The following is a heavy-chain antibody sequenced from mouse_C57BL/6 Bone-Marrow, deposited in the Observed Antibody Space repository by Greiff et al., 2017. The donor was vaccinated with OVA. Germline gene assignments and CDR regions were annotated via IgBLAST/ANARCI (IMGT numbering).Heavy chain of an antibody. CDR3: ARGFTTVVDDMDY. J-gene: IGHJ4*01. D-gene: IGHD1-1*01. CDR2: IGPNSGGT. V-gene: IGHV1-72*01. CDR1: GYTFTSYW. Sequence: QVHVKQSGAELVKPGASVKLSCKASGYTFTSYWMHWVKQRPGRGLEWIGRIGPNSGGTEYNEKVKSKGTLTVDKPSSTAYMQLSSLTSEDSAVYDGARGFTTVVDDMDYWGQGTSVTVSS.